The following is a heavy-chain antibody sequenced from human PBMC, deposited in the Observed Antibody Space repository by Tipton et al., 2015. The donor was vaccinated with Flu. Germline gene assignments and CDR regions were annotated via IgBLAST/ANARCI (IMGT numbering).Heavy chain of an antibody. D-gene: IGHD2-2*01. CDR2: IYPGDSDT. J-gene: IGHJ3*02. CDR1: GYSFTNYW. Sequence: VQLVQSGPEVKKPGESLKVSCQGSGYSFTNYWIGWVRQMPGKGLKWMGIIYPGDSDTRYSPSFRGQVTISADKSISTAYLQWSSLQASDTALYYCARHVSCSSVSCLYNAFDIWGQGTMVTVSS. V-gene: IGHV5-51*01. CDR3: ARHVSCSSVSCLYNAFDI.